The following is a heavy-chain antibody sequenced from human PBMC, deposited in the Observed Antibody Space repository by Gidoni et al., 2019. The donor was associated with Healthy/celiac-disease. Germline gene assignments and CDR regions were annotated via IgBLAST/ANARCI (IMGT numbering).Heavy chain of an antibody. D-gene: IGHD6-19*01. CDR1: GFPFSSYA. J-gene: IGHJ4*02. V-gene: IGHV3-30*04. Sequence: QVQLVESGGGVVQPGRSLRLSCAASGFPFSSYAMHWVRQAPGKGLEWVAVISYDGSNKYYADSVKGRFTISRDNSKNTLYLQMNSLRAEDTAVYYCAREGGDSSGWLYYFDYWGQGTLVTVSS. CDR2: ISYDGSNK. CDR3: AREGGDSSGWLYYFDY.